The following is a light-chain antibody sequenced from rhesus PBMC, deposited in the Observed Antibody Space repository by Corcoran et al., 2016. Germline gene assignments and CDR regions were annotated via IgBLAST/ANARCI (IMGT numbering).Light chain of an antibody. CDR1: QSISSW. Sequence: DIQMTQSPSSLSASVGDTVTITCRASQSISSWFYWYQQHPGKAPKLLIYTAYSLHSGGPSRFPGSGAGTDCTLTISSLQSEDFPSYYCQQYSSSPFTFGPGAKLDIK. CDR2: TAY. J-gene: IGKJ3*01. V-gene: IGKV1-22*01. CDR3: QQYSSSPFT.